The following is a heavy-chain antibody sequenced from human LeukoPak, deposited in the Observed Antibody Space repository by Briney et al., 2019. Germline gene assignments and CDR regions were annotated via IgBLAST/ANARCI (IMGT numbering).Heavy chain of an antibody. Sequence: PGGSLRLSCAASGFTFSSYAMHWVRQAPGKGLEWVAVISYDGSNKYYADSVKGRFTISRDNSKNTLYLQMNSLRAEDTAVYYCAKGSSSFYYYYGMDVWGQGTTVTVSS. CDR2: ISYDGSNK. D-gene: IGHD6-13*01. V-gene: IGHV3-30-3*01. CDR3: AKGSSSFYYYYGMDV. J-gene: IGHJ6*02. CDR1: GFTFSSYA.